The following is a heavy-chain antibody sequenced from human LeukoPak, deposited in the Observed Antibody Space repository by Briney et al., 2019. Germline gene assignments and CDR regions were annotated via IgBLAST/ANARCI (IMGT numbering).Heavy chain of an antibody. Sequence: PGGSLRLSCAASGLTFRNFWMSWLRQAPGMGLEWVANIKEDGNEKDYGDFVKGRFTISRDNSKNSVYLQMNSLRAEDSAVYYCAALSYLGFDIWGQGTLVAVSS. CDR2: IKEDGNEK. V-gene: IGHV3-7*03. CDR3: AALSYLGFDI. CDR1: GLTFRNFW. J-gene: IGHJ3*02. D-gene: IGHD3-16*02.